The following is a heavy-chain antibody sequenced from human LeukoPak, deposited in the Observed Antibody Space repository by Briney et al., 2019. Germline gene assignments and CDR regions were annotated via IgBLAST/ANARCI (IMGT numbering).Heavy chain of an antibody. CDR1: GFTFSSYA. V-gene: IGHV3-30-3*01. Sequence: GGSLRLSCAASGFTFSSYAMHWVRQAPGKGLEWVAVISYDGSNKYYADSVKGRFTISRDNSKNTLYLQMNSLRAEDTAVYYCARGYSSSWGWAQWGQGTLVTVSS. CDR2: ISYDGSNK. CDR3: ARGYSSSWGWAQ. J-gene: IGHJ4*02. D-gene: IGHD6-13*01.